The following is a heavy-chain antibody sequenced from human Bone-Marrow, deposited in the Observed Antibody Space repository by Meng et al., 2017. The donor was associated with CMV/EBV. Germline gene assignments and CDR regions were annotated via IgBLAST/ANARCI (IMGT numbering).Heavy chain of an antibody. CDR3: ARDGPDIVVVPAAMSVWFDP. CDR1: SYA. D-gene: IGHD2-2*01. V-gene: IGHV1-69*04. J-gene: IGHJ5*02. CDR2: LLPNLGVA. Sequence: SYAISWVRRAPGQGLEWMGRLLPNLGVAIYAQKFQGRVTITADKSTSTAYMELSSLRSEDTAVYYCARDGPDIVVVPAAMSVWFDPWGQGTLVTVSS.